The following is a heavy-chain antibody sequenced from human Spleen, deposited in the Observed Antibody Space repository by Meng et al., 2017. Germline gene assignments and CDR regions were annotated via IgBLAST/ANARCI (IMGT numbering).Heavy chain of an antibody. Sequence: GGSLRLSCAASGFTFSSYGMHWVRQAPGKGLEWVAVIWYDGSNKYYADSVKGRFTISRDNSKNTLYLQMNSLRAEDTAVYYCARDFEGYCSGGSCHGWGQGTLVTVSS. J-gene: IGHJ4*02. D-gene: IGHD2-15*01. CDR3: ARDFEGYCSGGSCHG. CDR1: GFTFSSYG. V-gene: IGHV3-33*01. CDR2: IWYDGSNK.